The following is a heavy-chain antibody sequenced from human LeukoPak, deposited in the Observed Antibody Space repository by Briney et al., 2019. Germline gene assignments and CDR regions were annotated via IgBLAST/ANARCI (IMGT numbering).Heavy chain of an antibody. CDR1: GFSFSTYN. CDR2: ITSDGRYM. V-gene: IGHV3-21*01. J-gene: IGHJ3*02. Sequence: GGSLSLSCAASGFSFSTYNMNWVRQAPGKGLEWVSSITSDGRYMYYADSVKGRFTTSRDNAKNSLYLQMNSLRAEDTAVYYCARDGDYYGSGSYRDGFDIWGQGTMVTVSS. CDR3: ARDGDYYGSGSYRDGFDI. D-gene: IGHD3-10*01.